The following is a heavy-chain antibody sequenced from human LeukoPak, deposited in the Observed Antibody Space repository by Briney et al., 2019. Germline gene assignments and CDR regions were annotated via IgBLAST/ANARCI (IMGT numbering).Heavy chain of an antibody. CDR2: ISSSGSTI. J-gene: IGHJ5*02. V-gene: IGHV3-11*01. D-gene: IGHD3-10*01. CDR3: AKENYGSGSYATFDP. CDR1: GFTFSDYY. Sequence: GGSLRLSCAASGFTFSDYYMSWIRQAPGKGLEWVSYISSSGSTIYYADSVKGRFTISRDNSKNTLYLQMNSLRAEDTAVYYCAKENYGSGSYATFDPWGQGTLVTVSS.